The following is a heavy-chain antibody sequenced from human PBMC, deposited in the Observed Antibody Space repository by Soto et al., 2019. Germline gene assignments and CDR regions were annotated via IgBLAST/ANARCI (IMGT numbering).Heavy chain of an antibody. CDR2: IIPILGIA. J-gene: IGHJ4*02. Sequence: QVQLVQSGAEVKKPGSSVKVSCKASGGTFSSYTISWVRQAPGQGLEWMGRIIPILGIANYAQKFQGRVTITADKSTSTAYMELSSLRSEDTAVYYCARVSPYGGNSLGVDYWGQGTLVTVSS. D-gene: IGHD4-17*01. V-gene: IGHV1-69*02. CDR3: ARVSPYGGNSLGVDY. CDR1: GGTFSSYT.